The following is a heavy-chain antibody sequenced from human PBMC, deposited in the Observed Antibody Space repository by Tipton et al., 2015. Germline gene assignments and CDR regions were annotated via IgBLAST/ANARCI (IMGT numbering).Heavy chain of an antibody. D-gene: IGHD3-3*01. CDR2: IPWSRGDI. J-gene: IGHJ3*02. CDR1: GFNFDEYA. CDR3: AKGRRYPPNFCGFDM. V-gene: IGHV3-9*01. Sequence: RSLRLSCVGSGFNFDEYAMHWVRQAPGKGLEWVSGIPWSRGDIVYADSVKGRFTISRDNSKNSLYLQMNSLRPADTALYYCAKGRRYPPNFCGFDMWGHGTMVTVSS.